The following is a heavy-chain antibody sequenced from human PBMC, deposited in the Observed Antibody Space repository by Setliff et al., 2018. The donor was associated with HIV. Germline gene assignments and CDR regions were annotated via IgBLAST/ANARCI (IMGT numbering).Heavy chain of an antibody. D-gene: IGHD4-17*01. CDR2: IYTGGAT. CDR3: ARSNLRRYGDPDWYFDL. J-gene: IGHJ2*01. CDR1: GVTVSKNY. V-gene: IGHV3-66*02. Sequence: GESLKISCAASGVTVSKNYMSWVRQAPGKGLEWASVIYTGGATFYADSVKARFTISRDNSRNTLCLQMNSLRAEDTAVYYCARSNLRRYGDPDWYFDLWGRGTLVTVSS.